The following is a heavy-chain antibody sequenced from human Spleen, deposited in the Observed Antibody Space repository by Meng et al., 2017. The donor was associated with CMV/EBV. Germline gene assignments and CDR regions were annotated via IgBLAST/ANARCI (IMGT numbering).Heavy chain of an antibody. D-gene: IGHD1-26*01. V-gene: IGHV4-31*02. CDR1: GGAISLGGYS. Sequence: VPGGAISLGGYSWGWIRQFPGRGLEWIGNIYYTGENFYKPSLKGRLTIAPDTSKNQLSLSLKFMTVADTAVYYCVRRRVGHSSPFDFWGHGTLVTVSS. CDR2: IYYTGEN. CDR3: VRRRVGHSSPFDF. J-gene: IGHJ4*01.